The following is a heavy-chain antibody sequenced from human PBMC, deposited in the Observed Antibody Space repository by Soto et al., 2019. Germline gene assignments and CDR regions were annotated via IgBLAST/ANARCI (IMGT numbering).Heavy chain of an antibody. V-gene: IGHV3-9*01. Sequence: GGSLRLSCAASGFTFDDYAMHWVRQAPGKGLEWVSGISWNSGSIGYADSVKGRFTISRDNAKNSLYLQMNSLRAEDTALYYCAKDNPMVRGVITVDAFDIWGQGTMVTVSS. D-gene: IGHD3-10*01. CDR2: ISWNSGSI. CDR3: AKDNPMVRGVITVDAFDI. CDR1: GFTFDDYA. J-gene: IGHJ3*02.